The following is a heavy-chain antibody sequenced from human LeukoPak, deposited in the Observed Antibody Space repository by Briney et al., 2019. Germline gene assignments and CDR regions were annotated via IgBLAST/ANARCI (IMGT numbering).Heavy chain of an antibody. J-gene: IGHJ4*02. CDR1: GFTFRADW. D-gene: IGHD6-13*01. CDR2: IHSDGSST. Sequence: GGSLRLSCAASGFTFRADWMHWVRQAPGKGLVWVARIHSDGSSTTYADSVKGRFTISGDNAKNTLYLQMNSLRAEDTAVYYCARDIYSKSRDDYWGQGTLVTVSS. CDR3: ARDIYSKSRDDY. V-gene: IGHV3-74*01.